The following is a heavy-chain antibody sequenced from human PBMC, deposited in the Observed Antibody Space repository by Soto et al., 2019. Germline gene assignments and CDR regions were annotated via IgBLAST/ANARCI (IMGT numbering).Heavy chain of an antibody. J-gene: IGHJ5*02. D-gene: IGHD2-2*01. CDR1: GYSISSGSY. CDR3: ARGGTSYCSSTSCYLFSSIRDNWFDP. Sequence: PSETLSLTCTVSGYSISSGSYWAWIRQPPGKGPEWIASIYHGVTTFYNPSLKSRITISVDTSNNQFSLKLSSVTAADTAVYYCARGGTSYCSSTSCYLFSSIRDNWFDPWGQGTLVTVSS. V-gene: IGHV4-38-2*02. CDR2: IYHGVTT.